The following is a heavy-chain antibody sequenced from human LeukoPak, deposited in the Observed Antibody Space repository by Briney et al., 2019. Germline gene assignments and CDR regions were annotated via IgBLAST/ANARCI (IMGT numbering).Heavy chain of an antibody. V-gene: IGHV4-34*01. D-gene: IGHD5/OR15-5a*01. Sequence: WIRQPPGKGLEWIGEINHSGSTNYNPSLKSRVTISVDTSKNQFSLKLSSVTAADTAVYYCARSVSPLYFDYWGQGTLVTVSS. CDR3: ARSVSPLYFDY. CDR2: INHSGST. J-gene: IGHJ4*02.